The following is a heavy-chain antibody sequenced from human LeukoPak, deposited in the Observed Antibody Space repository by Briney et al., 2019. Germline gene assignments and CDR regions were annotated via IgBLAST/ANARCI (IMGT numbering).Heavy chain of an antibody. J-gene: IGHJ4*02. CDR1: GGSISSGGYY. CDR2: IYYSGNT. Sequence: SETLSLTCTVSGGSISSGGYYWSWIRQHPGKGLEWIGYIYYSGNTCYNSSLQSRVSISIDTSKNQFSLNLSSVTAADTAVYYCARTPSRTLITSAGTDFDYWSQGTLVTVSS. CDR3: ARTPSRTLITSAGTDFDY. V-gene: IGHV4-31*02. D-gene: IGHD6-13*01.